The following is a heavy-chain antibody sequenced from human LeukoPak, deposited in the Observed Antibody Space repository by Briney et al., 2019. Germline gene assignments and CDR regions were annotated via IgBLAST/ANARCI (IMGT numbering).Heavy chain of an antibody. D-gene: IGHD3-22*01. CDR2: INPTSGGT. J-gene: IGHJ3*02. Sequence: GASVKVSCKASGYTFTDYYMHWVRQAPGQGLEWMGWINPTSGGTNYAQNFQGRVTMTRDTSISTAYMELRRLRYDDTAVYYCARGGDYYDSSGYYDDAFDIWGQGTTVTVSS. CDR3: ARGGDYYDSSGYYDDAFDI. V-gene: IGHV1-2*02. CDR1: GYTFTDYY.